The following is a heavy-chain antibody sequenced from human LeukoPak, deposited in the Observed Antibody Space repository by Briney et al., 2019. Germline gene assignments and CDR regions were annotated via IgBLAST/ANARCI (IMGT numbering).Heavy chain of an antibody. Sequence: PSETLSLTCTVSGGTISSYYWSWIRQPAGKGLGWIGRIYTSGSTNYNPSLKSRVTMSVDTSKNQFSLKLSSVTAADTAVYYCARGGSSWSTDYYYYGMDVWGQGTTVTVSS. V-gene: IGHV4-4*07. CDR1: GGTISSYY. J-gene: IGHJ6*02. D-gene: IGHD6-13*01. CDR2: IYTSGST. CDR3: ARGGSSWSTDYYYYGMDV.